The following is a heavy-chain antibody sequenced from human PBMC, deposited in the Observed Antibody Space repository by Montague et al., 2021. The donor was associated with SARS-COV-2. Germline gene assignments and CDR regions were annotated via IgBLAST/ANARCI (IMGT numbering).Heavy chain of an antibody. CDR1: GYIFISHW. CDR2: IDPSDSYT. CDR3: ARRGRPYSGYTTGYFDY. Sequence: QSGAEVKKPGESLRISCKVSGYIFISHWITWVRQMPGKGLEWMGRIDPSDSYTNYSPSFQGHVSISVDKFISTAYLQWSSLKASDTAMYYCARRGRPYSGYTTGYFDYWGQGTLVAVSS. J-gene: IGHJ4*02. V-gene: IGHV5-10-1*01. D-gene: IGHD5-12*01.